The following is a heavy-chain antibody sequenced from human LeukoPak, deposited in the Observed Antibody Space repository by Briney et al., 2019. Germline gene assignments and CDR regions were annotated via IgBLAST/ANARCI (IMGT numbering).Heavy chain of an antibody. CDR1: GGSISSYY. CDR3: ARNGDDSSDYYYFDY. J-gene: IGHJ4*02. D-gene: IGHD3-22*01. Sequence: SETLSLTCTVSGGSISSYYWSWIRQPPGQGLEWIGYIYNSGTTNYNPSLKSRVTISVDTSKNQFSLKLSSVTAADTAIYYCARNGDDSSDYYYFDYWGQGTLVTVSS. V-gene: IGHV4-4*09. CDR2: IYNSGTT.